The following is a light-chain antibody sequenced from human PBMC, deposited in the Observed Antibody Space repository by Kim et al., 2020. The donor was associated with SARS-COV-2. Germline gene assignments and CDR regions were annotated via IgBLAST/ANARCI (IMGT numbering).Light chain of an antibody. Sequence: LSLSHGKRAPLPCRASQSVRSYVAWYQQKPGQAPRLLIFDASNRATGIPARFSGSGSGTDFTLTISSLEPEDFAVYYCQQRSNWYSFGQGTKLEI. CDR2: DAS. J-gene: IGKJ2*03. V-gene: IGKV3-11*01. CDR3: QQRSNWYS. CDR1: QSVRSY.